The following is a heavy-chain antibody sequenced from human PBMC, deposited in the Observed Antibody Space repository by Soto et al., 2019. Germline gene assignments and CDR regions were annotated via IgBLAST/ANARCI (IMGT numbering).Heavy chain of an antibody. J-gene: IGHJ6*02. Sequence: EVQLLESGGGLVQPGGSLRLSCAASGFTFSSYAMSWVRQAPGKGLEWVSAISGSGGSTYYADSVKGRFTISRDNSENTLYLQMNSLRAEDTAVYYCAPGAGRNYYYGMDVWGQGTTVTVSS. CDR3: APGAGRNYYYGMDV. CDR1: GFTFSSYA. D-gene: IGHD3-10*01. CDR2: ISGSGGST. V-gene: IGHV3-23*01.